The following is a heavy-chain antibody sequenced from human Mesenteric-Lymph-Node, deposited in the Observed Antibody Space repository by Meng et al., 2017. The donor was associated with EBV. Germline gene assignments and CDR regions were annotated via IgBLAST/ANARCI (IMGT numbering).Heavy chain of an antibody. CDR3: AHRGSSWFFDY. Sequence: QITLKESGPPLVKPTQTLTLTCTFSGFSLSTNGVGVGWIRQPPGKALEWLALIYWDDDKEYSPSLQSRLTITKDTSKDQVVLTMTNMDPVDTATYYCAHRGSSWFFDYWGQGTLVTVSS. CDR1: GFSLSTNGVG. D-gene: IGHD6-13*01. CDR2: IYWDDDK. V-gene: IGHV2-5*02. J-gene: IGHJ4*02.